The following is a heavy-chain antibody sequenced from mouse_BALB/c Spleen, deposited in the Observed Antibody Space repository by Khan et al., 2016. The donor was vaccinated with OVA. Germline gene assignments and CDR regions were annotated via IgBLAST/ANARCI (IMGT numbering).Heavy chain of an antibody. CDR3: VRDGAYHRNDGWFAY. CDR1: GYTFTSYT. CDR2: INPSNGYT. Sequence: VQLQQSGAELARPGASVKMSCKASGYTFTSYTIHWIKLRPGQGLEWIGYINPSNGYTNYNQKFKDKATLTADKSSTTASMELSSQTADDSALYNCVRDGAYHRNDGWFAYWGQGTLVTVSA. D-gene: IGHD2-14*01. J-gene: IGHJ3*01. V-gene: IGHV1-4*01.